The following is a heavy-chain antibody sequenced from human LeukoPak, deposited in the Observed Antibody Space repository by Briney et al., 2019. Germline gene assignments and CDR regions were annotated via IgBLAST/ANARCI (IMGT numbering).Heavy chain of an antibody. V-gene: IGHV3-30-3*02. CDR3: AKTRDYYDSSGYYDAFDI. Sequence: GGSLRLSCAASGFTFSSYAMHWVRQAPGKGLEWVAVISYDGSNKYYADSVKGRFTISRDNSKNTLYLQMNSLRAEDTAVYYCAKTRDYYDSSGYYDAFDIWGQGTMVTVFS. D-gene: IGHD3-22*01. J-gene: IGHJ3*02. CDR1: GFTFSSYA. CDR2: ISYDGSNK.